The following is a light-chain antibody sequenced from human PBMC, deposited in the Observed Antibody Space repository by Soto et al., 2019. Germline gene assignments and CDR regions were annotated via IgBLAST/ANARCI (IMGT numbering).Light chain of an antibody. CDR2: GAS. CDR1: QSVSSSY. Sequence: EIVLTQSPGTLSLSPGERATLSCTASQSVSSSYLAWYQQKPGQAPRLLIYGASSRATGIPDRFSGSGSGTDFTRTISRLEPEDFAVSYCQQYGSSPGTFGQGTKVDIK. CDR3: QQYGSSPGT. V-gene: IGKV3-20*01. J-gene: IGKJ1*01.